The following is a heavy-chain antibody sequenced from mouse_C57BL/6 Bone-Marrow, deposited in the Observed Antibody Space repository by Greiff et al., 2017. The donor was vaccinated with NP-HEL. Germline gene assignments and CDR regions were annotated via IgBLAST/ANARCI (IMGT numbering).Heavy chain of an antibody. Sequence: QVQLQQSGPELVKPGASVKISCKASGYAFSSSWMNWVKPRPGKGLEWIGRIYPGDGDTNYNGKFKGKATLTADKSSSTAYMQLSSLTSEDSAVYFCARYPDYFDYWGQGTTLTVSS. CDR3: ARYPDYFDY. J-gene: IGHJ2*01. CDR1: GYAFSSSW. CDR2: IYPGDGDT. V-gene: IGHV1-82*01.